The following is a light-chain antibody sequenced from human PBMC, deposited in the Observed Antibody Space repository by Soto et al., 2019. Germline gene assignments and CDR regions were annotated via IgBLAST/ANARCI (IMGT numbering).Light chain of an antibody. CDR2: GAS. Sequence: EIVLTQSPGTLSLSPGEGATLSCRASQSVSTNFFAWYQQKPGQAPRLLIYGASTRATGIPDRFSGSGSGTDLPLTISRLEPEDFAVYYCQQYGRTSWTLGQGTKVEIK. J-gene: IGKJ1*01. CDR3: QQYGRTSWT. V-gene: IGKV3-20*01. CDR1: QSVSTNF.